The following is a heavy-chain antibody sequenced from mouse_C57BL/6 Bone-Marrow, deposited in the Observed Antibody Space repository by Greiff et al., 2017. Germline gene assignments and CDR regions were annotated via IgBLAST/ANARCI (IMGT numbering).Heavy chain of an antibody. V-gene: IGHV2-6*01. Sequence: QVQLMESGPGLVAPSQSLSITCTVSGFSLTSYGVDWVRQSPGKGLEWLGVLWGVGSTHYNSALKSRLSISKDNSKSQVFLKMNSLQTADTAMYXCANYDYAGGFAYWGQGTLVTVSA. CDR3: ANYDYAGGFAY. J-gene: IGHJ3*01. D-gene: IGHD2-4*01. CDR2: LWGVGST. CDR1: GFSLTSYG.